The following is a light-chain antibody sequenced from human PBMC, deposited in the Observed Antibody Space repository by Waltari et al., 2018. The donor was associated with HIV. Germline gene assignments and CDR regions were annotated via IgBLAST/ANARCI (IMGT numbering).Light chain of an antibody. CDR3: ASWDDHLNSWL. CDR2: KNN. J-gene: IGLJ3*02. CDR1: DSNIESNN. V-gene: IGLV1-47*01. Sequence: QSVVTQPPSASGTPGPRVTITCSGSDSNIESNNVYWYQDLPGTAPKLLIYKNNQRPSGVPARFSGSKSDTSASLAISGLRSEDEADYYSASWDDHLNSWLFGGVTKLTVL.